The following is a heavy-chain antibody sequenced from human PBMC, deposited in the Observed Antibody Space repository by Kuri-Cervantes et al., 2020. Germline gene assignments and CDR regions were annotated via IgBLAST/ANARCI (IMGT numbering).Heavy chain of an antibody. J-gene: IGHJ4*02. V-gene: IGHV1-3*01. CDR2: INAGNGNT. CDR3: ASIARAETCSSTSCPFDY. CDR1: GYTFTSYA. D-gene: IGHD2-2*01. Sequence: ASVKVSCKASGYTFTSYAMHWVRQAPGQRLEWMGWINAGNGNTKYSQKFQGRVTITRDTSASTAYMELSSLRSEDTAVYYCASIARAETCSSTSCPFDYWGQGTLVTVSS.